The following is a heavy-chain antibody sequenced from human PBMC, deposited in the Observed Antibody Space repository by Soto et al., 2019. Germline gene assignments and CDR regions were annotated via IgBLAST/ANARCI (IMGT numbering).Heavy chain of an antibody. J-gene: IGHJ3*02. Sequence: QVQLQESGPGLVKPSETLSLTCTVSGGSVSSGSYYWSWIRQPPGKGLEWIGYIYYSGSTNYNPYLQSRVTIPVHTSKNQFSLKLSSVTAADTAVYYCARDSGSYTDAFDIWGQGRMVTVSA. CDR1: GGSVSSGSYY. CDR3: ARDSGSYTDAFDI. CDR2: IYYSGST. V-gene: IGHV4-61*01. D-gene: IGHD1-26*01.